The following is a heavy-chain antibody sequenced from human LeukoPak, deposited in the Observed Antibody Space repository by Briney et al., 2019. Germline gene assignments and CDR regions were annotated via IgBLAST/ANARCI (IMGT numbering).Heavy chain of an antibody. J-gene: IGHJ3*02. D-gene: IGHD3-10*01. V-gene: IGHV1-2*02. CDR1: GYTFTDYY. Sequence: ASAKVSCKASGYTFTDYYIHWVRQAPGQGLEWMGWITPYSGGTDYAQKFQGRVTMTMDTSISTVNMELSRLRSDDTAVYYCAREFNTYYYGSGSHDAFDIWGQGTEVTVS. CDR3: AREFNTYYYGSGSHDAFDI. CDR2: ITPYSGGT.